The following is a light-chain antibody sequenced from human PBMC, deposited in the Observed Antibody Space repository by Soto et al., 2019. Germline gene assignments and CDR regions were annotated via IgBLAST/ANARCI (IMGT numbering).Light chain of an antibody. CDR2: EVS. J-gene: IGLJ2*01. Sequence: QSVLTQPPSASGSPGQSVTISCTGTISDVGGYNYVSWYQQHPGKAPKLMIYEVSERPSGVPDRFSGSKSGNTASLTVSGLQAEDEADYYCGSYAGFNNYVAFGGGTTVTVL. V-gene: IGLV2-8*01. CDR1: ISDVGGYNY. CDR3: GSYAGFNNYVA.